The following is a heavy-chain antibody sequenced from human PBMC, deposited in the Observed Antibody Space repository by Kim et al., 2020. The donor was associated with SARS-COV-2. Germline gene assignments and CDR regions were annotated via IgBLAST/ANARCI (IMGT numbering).Heavy chain of an antibody. CDR3: ARGGYSSSNWLDP. CDR2: IIPILGRE. J-gene: IGHJ5*02. CDR1: GGTFSSNT. V-gene: IGHV1-69*02. D-gene: IGHD5-18*01. Sequence: SVKVSCKASGGTFSSNTISWVRQAPGQWLEWMGRIIPILGRENDAQKFQGRVTITADQSTSTAYMELSSLRSEDTAVYYCARGGYSSSNWLDPWGQGTLVPVSS.